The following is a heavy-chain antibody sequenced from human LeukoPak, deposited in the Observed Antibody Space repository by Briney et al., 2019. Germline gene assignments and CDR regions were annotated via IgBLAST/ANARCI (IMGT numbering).Heavy chain of an antibody. CDR3: ATVAGTFEI. CDR2: ISYDGSNK. CDR1: GFTFSSYA. D-gene: IGHD6-19*01. J-gene: IGHJ3*02. V-gene: IGHV3-30-3*01. Sequence: GGSLRLSCAASGFTFSSYAMHWVRQAPGKGLEWVAVISYDGSNKYYADSVKGRFTISRDNSKNTLFLQMISLRAEDTAIYYCATVAGTFEIWGQGTTVTVCS.